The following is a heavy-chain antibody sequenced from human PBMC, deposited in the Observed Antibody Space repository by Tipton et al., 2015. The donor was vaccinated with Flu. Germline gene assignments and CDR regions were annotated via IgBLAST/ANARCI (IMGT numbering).Heavy chain of an antibody. CDR3: AKELLSNGWFDP. D-gene: IGHD3-10*01. CDR2: ISGSGGST. J-gene: IGHJ5*02. CDR1: GFTFSSYA. Sequence: SLRLSCAASGFTFSSYAMSWVRQAPGKGLEWVSAISGSGGSTYYADSVKGRFTISRDNSKNTLYLQMNSLRAKDTAVYYCAKELLSNGWFDPWGQGTLVTVSS. V-gene: IGHV3-23*01.